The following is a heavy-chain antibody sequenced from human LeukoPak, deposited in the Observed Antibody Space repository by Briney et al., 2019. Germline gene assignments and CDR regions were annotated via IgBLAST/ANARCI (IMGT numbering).Heavy chain of an antibody. V-gene: IGHV4-59*01. J-gene: IGHJ3*02. CDR2: IYYSGST. CDR3: ARSTLYYYDSSGVRAFDI. D-gene: IGHD3-22*01. CDR1: GGSIRSYY. Sequence: SETLSLTCTVSGGSIRSYYWSWIRQPPGKGLEWIGYIYYSGSTNYNPSLKSRVTISVDTSKNQFSLKLSSVTAADTAVYYCARSTLYYYDSSGVRAFDIWGQGTMVTVSS.